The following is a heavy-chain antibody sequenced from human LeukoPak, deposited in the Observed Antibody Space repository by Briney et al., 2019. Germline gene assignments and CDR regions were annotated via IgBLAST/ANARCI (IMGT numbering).Heavy chain of an antibody. CDR3: ARLDYGSGRSFDY. V-gene: IGHV5-51*01. CDR2: IYPGDSDT. Sequence: GEALKISCKGSGYSFSTYWIGWVRQMPGKGLEWMGFIYPGDSDTKYSPTFQGQVTISVDKSISTAYLQWSSLKASDTAMYYCARLDYGSGRSFDYWGQGTLVTVSS. D-gene: IGHD3-10*01. CDR1: GYSFSTYW. J-gene: IGHJ4*02.